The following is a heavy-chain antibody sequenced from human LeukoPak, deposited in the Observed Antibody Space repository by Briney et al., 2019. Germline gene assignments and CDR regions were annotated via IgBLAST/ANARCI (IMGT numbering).Heavy chain of an antibody. J-gene: IGHJ5*02. V-gene: IGHV4-34*01. CDR2: INHSGST. D-gene: IGHD1-1*01. CDR1: GGSFSGYY. CDR3: ARENGHWFDP. Sequence: SETLSLTCAVYGGSFSGYYWSWIRQPPGKGLEWIGEINHSGSTNYNPSLKSRVTISVDTSKNQFSLKLSSVTAADTAVYYCARENGHWFDPWGQGTLVTVSS.